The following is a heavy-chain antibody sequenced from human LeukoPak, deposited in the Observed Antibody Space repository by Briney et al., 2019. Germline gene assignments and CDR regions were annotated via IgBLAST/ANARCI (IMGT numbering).Heavy chain of an antibody. CDR1: GYTFTTYA. Sequence: ASVKVSCKASGYTFTTYAIHWVRQAPGQGLEWMGWINPNSGGTNYAQKFQGWVTMTRDTSISTAYMELSRLRSDDTAVYYCARGQMATRSNRYYFDYWGQGTLVTVSS. J-gene: IGHJ4*02. D-gene: IGHD5-24*01. CDR2: INPNSGGT. CDR3: ARGQMATRSNRYYFDY. V-gene: IGHV1-2*04.